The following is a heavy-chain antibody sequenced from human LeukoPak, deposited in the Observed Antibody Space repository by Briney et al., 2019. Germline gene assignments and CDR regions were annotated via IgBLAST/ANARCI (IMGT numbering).Heavy chain of an antibody. CDR2: INWNGGST. CDR3: VGDYYDSSGYYDAFDI. Sequence: PGGSLRLSCAASGFTFDDYGMSWVRQAPGKGLEWVSGINWNGGSTGYADSVKGRFTISRDNAKNSLYLQMNSLRAEDTALYYCVGDYYDSSGYYDAFDIWGQGAMVTVSS. V-gene: IGHV3-20*04. CDR1: GFTFDDYG. J-gene: IGHJ3*02. D-gene: IGHD3-22*01.